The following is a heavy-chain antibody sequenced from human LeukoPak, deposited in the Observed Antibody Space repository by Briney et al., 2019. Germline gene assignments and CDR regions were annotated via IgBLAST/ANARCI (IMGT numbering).Heavy chain of an antibody. CDR2: IYYSGST. Sequence: SETLSLTCTVSGGSISSYYWSWIRQPPGKGLEWIGYIYYSGSTNYNPSLKSRVTISVDTSKNQFSLKLSSVTAADTAVYYCARAEPNWFDPWGQGTLVTVSS. J-gene: IGHJ5*02. D-gene: IGHD1-26*01. CDR1: GGSISSYY. V-gene: IGHV4-59*01. CDR3: ARAEPNWFDP.